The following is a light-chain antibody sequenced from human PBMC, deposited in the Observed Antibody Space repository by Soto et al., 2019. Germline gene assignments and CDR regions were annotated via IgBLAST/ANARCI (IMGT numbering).Light chain of an antibody. J-gene: IGLJ1*01. V-gene: IGLV2-14*03. CDR1: TSDIGGYDY. CDR2: HVT. Sequence: QSVLTQPASVSGSPGQSITISCAGTTSDIGGYDYVSWYQHHPGKAPKLMTYHVTSRPSGVSNRYSGSKSGNSASLTISGLQADDEADYYCCSLTTSHTYVFGSGTKVTVL. CDR3: CSLTTSHTYV.